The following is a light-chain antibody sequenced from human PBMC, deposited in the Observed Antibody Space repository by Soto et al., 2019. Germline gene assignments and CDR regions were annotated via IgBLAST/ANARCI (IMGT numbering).Light chain of an antibody. CDR1: SSDVGGYNY. V-gene: IGLV2-14*01. Sequence: QSALTQPASVSGSPGQSITISCTGTSSDVGGYNYVSWYQQHPGKAPKLMIYEVSNRPSGVSNRFSGSKSGNTASLTISGLQAEDEADYYCAVWDDSLRGVLFGGGTKVTVL. CDR2: EVS. CDR3: AVWDDSLRGVL. J-gene: IGLJ2*01.